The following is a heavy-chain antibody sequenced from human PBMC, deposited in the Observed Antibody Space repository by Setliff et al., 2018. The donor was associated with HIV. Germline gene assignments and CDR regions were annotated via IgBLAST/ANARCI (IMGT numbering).Heavy chain of an antibody. CDR2: IRYDGSNK. D-gene: IGHD6-13*01. V-gene: IGHV3-30*02. CDR3: AKEHGSSWYYFDY. CDR1: GFTFSSYG. Sequence: PGGSLRLSCAASGFTFSSYGMHWVRRAPGKGREWVAFIRYDGSNKYYADSVKGRLTISRDNSKNTLYLQMNSLRAEDTAVYYCAKEHGSSWYYFDYWGQRTLVTDSS. J-gene: IGHJ4*02.